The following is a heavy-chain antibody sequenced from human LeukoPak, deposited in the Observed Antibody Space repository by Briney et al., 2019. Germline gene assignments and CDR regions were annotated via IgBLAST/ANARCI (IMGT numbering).Heavy chain of an antibody. Sequence: GGSLRLSCAASGFTFSSYWMHWVRQAPGKGLEGVSVIYSGGSTHYADPVKGRFTISRDNSKNTLSLEMNGLRGEDTAVYYCTRDRWFGELFYAMDVWGQGTTVTVSS. J-gene: IGHJ6*02. CDR3: TRDRWFGELFYAMDV. CDR1: GFTFSSYW. D-gene: IGHD3-10*01. CDR2: IYSGGST. V-gene: IGHV3-66*01.